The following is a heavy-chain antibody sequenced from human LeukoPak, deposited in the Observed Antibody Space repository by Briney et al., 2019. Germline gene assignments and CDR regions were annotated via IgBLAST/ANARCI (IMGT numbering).Heavy chain of an antibody. CDR2: IYYSGST. Sequence: PSETLSLTCTVSGGSISSYYWSWIRQPPGKGLEWIGYIYYSGSTNYNPSLKSRVTISVDTSKNQFSLKLSSVTAADTAVYYCARDQAAGTSSDYWGQGTLVTVSS. CDR1: GGSISSYY. CDR3: ARDQAAGTSSDY. D-gene: IGHD6-13*01. V-gene: IGHV4-59*12. J-gene: IGHJ4*02.